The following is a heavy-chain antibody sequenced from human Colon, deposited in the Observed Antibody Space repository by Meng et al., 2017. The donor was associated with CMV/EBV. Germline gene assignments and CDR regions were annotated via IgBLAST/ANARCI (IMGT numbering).Heavy chain of an antibody. J-gene: IGHJ4*02. CDR2: INHSGST. D-gene: IGHD4-11*01. V-gene: IGHV4-34*01. Sequence: SEPLSLTCAVYGGSFSGYYWSWIRQPPGKGLEWIGEINHSGSTNYNPSLKSRVTISVDTSKNQFSLKLSSVTAADTAVYYCARALMATVTTVDYWGQGTLVTVSS. CDR1: GGSFSGYY. CDR3: ARALMATVTTVDY.